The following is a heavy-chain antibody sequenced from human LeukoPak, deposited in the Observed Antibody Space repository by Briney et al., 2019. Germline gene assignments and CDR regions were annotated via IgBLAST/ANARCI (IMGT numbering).Heavy chain of an antibody. J-gene: IGHJ6*03. Sequence: HTLSLTCAISGDSVSSSSTSWSWIRQSPSRGLEWRGRTYYRSTWYNDYAVSVKSRISITTDTSKNQFSLPLTSVTPEDTAVYYCERGDYMDVWGRGTTVTVSS. CDR1: GDSVSSSSTS. CDR3: ERGDYMDV. CDR2: TYYRSTWYN. V-gene: IGHV6-1*01. D-gene: IGHD3-16*01.